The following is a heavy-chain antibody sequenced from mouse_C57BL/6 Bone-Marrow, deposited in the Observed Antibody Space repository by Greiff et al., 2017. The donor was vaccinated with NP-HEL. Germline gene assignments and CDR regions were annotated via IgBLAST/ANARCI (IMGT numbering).Heavy chain of an antibody. J-gene: IGHJ3*01. CDR1: GFTFSSYG. D-gene: IGHD1-1*01. CDR3: ARHTPYYYGSSYVGFAY. CDR2: ISSGGSYT. Sequence: EVQGVESGGDLVKPGGSLKLSCAASGFTFSSYGMSWVRQTPDKRLEWVATISSGGSYTYYPDSVKGRFTISRDNAKNTLYLLMSSLKSEDTAMYYCARHTPYYYGSSYVGFAYWGQGTLVTVSA. V-gene: IGHV5-6*01.